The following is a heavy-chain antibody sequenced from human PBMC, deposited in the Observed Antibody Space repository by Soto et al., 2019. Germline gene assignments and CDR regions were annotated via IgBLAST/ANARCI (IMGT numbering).Heavy chain of an antibody. CDR1: GYTFTGYF. CDR3: AREVAGGMDV. V-gene: IGHV1-2*04. Sequence: ASVKVSCKASGYTFTGYFMHWVRQAPGQGLEWMGWINPNSGDTNYPQKFQGWVTMTRDTSINTAYMEVSRLSSDDTAVYYCAREVAGGMDVWGQGXTVTVSS. CDR2: INPNSGDT. J-gene: IGHJ6*02.